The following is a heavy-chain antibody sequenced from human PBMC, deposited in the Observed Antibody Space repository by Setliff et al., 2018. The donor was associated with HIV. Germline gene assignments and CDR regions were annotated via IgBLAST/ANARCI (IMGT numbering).Heavy chain of an antibody. CDR3: ASRVYYYDSNNFLREEGFDP. V-gene: IGHV4-34*01. D-gene: IGHD3-22*01. J-gene: IGHJ5*02. CDR1: GVPFSDYY. Sequence: SETLSLTCGLNGVPFSDYYWNWIRQSPGKGLEWIVEVNHNGNINYNPSLQSRVTVSVDTSKNQFSLNLTSVTAADTAVYYCASRVYYYDSNNFLREEGFDPWGQGMLVTVSS. CDR2: VNHNGNI.